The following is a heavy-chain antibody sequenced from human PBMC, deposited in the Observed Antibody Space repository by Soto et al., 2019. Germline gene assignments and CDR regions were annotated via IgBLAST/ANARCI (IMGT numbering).Heavy chain of an antibody. Sequence: QVQLQESGPGLVKPSETLSLTCTVSGGSISSSNYYWGWLRQPPGKGLECIGNIYHSGGTYYNPSFKGRVSISVDTSKNQFSLKLTSVTAADTAVYYCARRGYYDTIGPRDGLEAFFYGPWGQGALVTVSS. D-gene: IGHD3-22*01. CDR3: ARRGYYDTIGPRDGLEAFFYGP. CDR1: GGSISSSNYY. CDR2: IYHSGGT. V-gene: IGHV4-39*01. J-gene: IGHJ5*02.